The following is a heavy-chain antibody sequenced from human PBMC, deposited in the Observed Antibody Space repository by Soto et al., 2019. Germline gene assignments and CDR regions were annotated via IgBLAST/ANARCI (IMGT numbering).Heavy chain of an antibody. CDR1: GGTFSSYP. V-gene: IGHV1-69*01. J-gene: IGHJ6*02. Sequence: QVQLVQSGAEVKKPGSSVKVSCEDSGGTFSSYPINWVRQAHGQGLEWMGGIIPFFGTSNYAQKFQGRVTITADDSTSTAYMELRSLRSEDPAVYYCARVGHITNYGMAVWGPGTTVTVSS. D-gene: IGHD1-26*01. CDR2: IIPFFGTS. CDR3: ARVGHITNYGMAV.